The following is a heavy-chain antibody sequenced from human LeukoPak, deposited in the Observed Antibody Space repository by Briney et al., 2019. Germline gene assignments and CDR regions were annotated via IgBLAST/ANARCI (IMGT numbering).Heavy chain of an antibody. V-gene: IGHV1-2*02. Sequence: GASVKVSCKASGYTFTGYYMHWVRQAPGQGLEWMGWINPNSGGTNYAQKFQGRVTMTRDTSTSTVYMELSSLRSEDTAVYYCARVRWYPRAYGSSGYYEAFDYWGQGTLVTVSS. CDR3: ARVRWYPRAYGSSGYYEAFDY. CDR1: GYTFTGYY. J-gene: IGHJ4*02. D-gene: IGHD3-22*01. CDR2: INPNSGGT.